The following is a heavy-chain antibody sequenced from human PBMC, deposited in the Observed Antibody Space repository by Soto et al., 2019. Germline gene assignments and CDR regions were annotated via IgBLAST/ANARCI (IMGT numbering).Heavy chain of an antibody. CDR1: GFNFRSYV. Sequence: QVQLVESGGGVVQPGTSLRLSCVGSGFNFRSYVIHWVRQAPGKGLEWVALTSYDGSNNFYGDSLKGRLTISRHNSRNTVELQMDSLRFEDTALYYCARWGTTGGIDVSGQGTLVSVSS. D-gene: IGHD3-16*01. V-gene: IGHV3-33*05. CDR2: TSYDGSNN. J-gene: IGHJ5*02. CDR3: ARWGTTGGIDV.